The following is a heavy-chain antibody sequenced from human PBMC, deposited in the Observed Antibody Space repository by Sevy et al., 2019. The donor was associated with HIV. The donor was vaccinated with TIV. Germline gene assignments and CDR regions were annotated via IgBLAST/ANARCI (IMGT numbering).Heavy chain of an antibody. D-gene: IGHD6-13*01. CDR1: GFTFSSYA. J-gene: IGHJ4*02. V-gene: IGHV3-30-3*01. Sequence: GGSLRLSCAASGFTFSSYAMHWVRQAPGKGLEWVAVISYDGSNKYYADSVKGRFTISRDNSKNTLYLQMNSLRAEDTAVYYGARDPTIAAAGRGSFDYWGQGTLVTVSS. CDR2: ISYDGSNK. CDR3: ARDPTIAAAGRGSFDY.